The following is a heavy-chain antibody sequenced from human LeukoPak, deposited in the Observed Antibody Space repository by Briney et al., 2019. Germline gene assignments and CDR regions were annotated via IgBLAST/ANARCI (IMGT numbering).Heavy chain of an antibody. CDR2: IAGGSSNI. Sequence: GGSLRLSCAASGFTFSSYTMNWVRQAPGKGLEWVSSIAGGSSNIYYADSVKGRFTISRDNAKNSLYLQMNSLRAEDTAVYYCARGTKSGLGESSVGYWGQGTLVTVSS. V-gene: IGHV3-21*01. J-gene: IGHJ4*02. CDR3: ARGTKSGLGESSVGY. CDR1: GFTFSSYT. D-gene: IGHD3-16*01.